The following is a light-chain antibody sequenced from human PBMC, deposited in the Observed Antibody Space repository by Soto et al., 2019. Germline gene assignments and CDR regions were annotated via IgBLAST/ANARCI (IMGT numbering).Light chain of an antibody. CDR1: QSIGSY. CDR2: DAS. V-gene: IGKV3-11*01. Sequence: EIVLTQSPATLSLSPGERATLSCRASQSIGSYLAWYQQKPGQAPRLLIYDASNRATGIPARFSGSGSGTDFTLTITSLAPEDCALYYCQQRTNWPLTFGGGTKVESK. J-gene: IGKJ4*01. CDR3: QQRTNWPLT.